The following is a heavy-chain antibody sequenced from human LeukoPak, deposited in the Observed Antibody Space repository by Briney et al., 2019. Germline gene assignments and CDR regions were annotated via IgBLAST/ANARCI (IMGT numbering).Heavy chain of an antibody. CDR1: GGSICSSSYY. J-gene: IGHJ4*02. D-gene: IGHD3-10*01. V-gene: IGHV4-39*01. Sequence: PSETLSLTCTVCGGSICSSSYYWGWIRQPPGKGLEWIGSIYYSGSTYYNPSLKSRVTISVDTSKNQFSLKLSSVTAADTAVYYCARQKTMVRGVIIPYYFDYWGQGTLVTVSS. CDR2: IYYSGST. CDR3: ARQKTMVRGVIIPYYFDY.